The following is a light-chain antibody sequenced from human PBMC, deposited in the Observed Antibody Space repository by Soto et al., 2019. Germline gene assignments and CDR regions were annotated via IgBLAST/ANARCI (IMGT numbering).Light chain of an antibody. J-gene: IGKJ2*01. CDR2: DAS. V-gene: IGKV3-11*01. CDR3: QQRSNWPPT. CDR1: QSISSY. Sequence: EVVLTQSPGTLSLSPGERATLSCRASQSISSYLAWYQQKPGQSPRLLISDASNRATGIPARFSGSGTGTDFPLTISSLEPEDFVVYYCQQRSNWPPTFGQGTKLEIK.